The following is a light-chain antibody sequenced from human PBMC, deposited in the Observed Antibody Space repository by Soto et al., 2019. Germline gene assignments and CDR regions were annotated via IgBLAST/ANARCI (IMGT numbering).Light chain of an antibody. V-gene: IGLV2-14*01. CDR3: FSYTSSGTYV. Sequence: QSVLTQPPSVSGAPGQRVTISCTGTSSDVGNYKYVSWYQQHPGKAPKLMIYEVSNRPSGVSNRFSGSKSGNTASLTISGLQAEDETDYYCFSYTSSGTYVFGTGTRSPS. CDR2: EVS. CDR1: SSDVGNYKY. J-gene: IGLJ1*01.